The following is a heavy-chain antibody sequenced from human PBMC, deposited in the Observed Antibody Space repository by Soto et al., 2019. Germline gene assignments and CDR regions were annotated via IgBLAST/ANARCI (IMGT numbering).Heavy chain of an antibody. J-gene: IGHJ3*02. CDR3: ARYSSSSGAFDI. CDR1: GFTVSSNY. Sequence: PGGSLRLSCAASGFTVSSNYMSWVRQAPGKGLKCVSVIYSGGSTYYADSVKGRFTISRDNSKNTLYLQMNSLRAEDTAVYYCARYSSSSGAFDIWGQGTMVTGSS. V-gene: IGHV3-66*01. CDR2: IYSGGST. D-gene: IGHD6-6*01.